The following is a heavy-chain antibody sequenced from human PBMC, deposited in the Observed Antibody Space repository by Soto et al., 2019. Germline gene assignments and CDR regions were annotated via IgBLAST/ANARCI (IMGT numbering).Heavy chain of an antibody. V-gene: IGHV3-23*01. J-gene: IGHJ4*02. CDR2: ISGSGGST. CDR1: GFTFSSYA. Sequence: GGSLRLSCAASGFTFSSYAMSWVRQAPGKGLEWVSAISGSGGSTYYADSVKGRFTISRDNSKNTLYLQMNSLRAEDMAVYYCAKLRRRYYDSSGYPTYDFDYWGQGTLVTVSS. CDR3: AKLRRRYYDSSGYPTYDFDY. D-gene: IGHD3-22*01.